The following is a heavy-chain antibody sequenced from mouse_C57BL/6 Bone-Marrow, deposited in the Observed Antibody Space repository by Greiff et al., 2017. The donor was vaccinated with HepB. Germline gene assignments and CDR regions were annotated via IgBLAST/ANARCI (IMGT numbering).Heavy chain of an antibody. D-gene: IGHD1-1*01. CDR3: ARKGPSSPNWYFDV. CDR1: GYSFTSYY. J-gene: IGHJ1*03. Sequence: QVQLQQSGPELVKPGASVKISCKASGYSFTSYYIHWVKQRPGQGLEWIGWIYPGSGNTKYNEKFKGKATLTADTSSSTAYMQLSSLTSEDSAVYYCARKGPSSPNWYFDVWGTGTTVTVSS. V-gene: IGHV1-66*01. CDR2: IYPGSGNT.